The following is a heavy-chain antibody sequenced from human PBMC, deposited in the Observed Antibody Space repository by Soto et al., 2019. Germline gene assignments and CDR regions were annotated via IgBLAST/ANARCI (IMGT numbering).Heavy chain of an antibody. CDR1: GYTFTGYY. Sequence: ASVKVSCKASGYTFTGYYMHWVRQAPGQGLEWMGWINPNSGGTNYAQKFQGRVTMTRDTSISTAYVELSRLRSDDTAVYYCATKGGYDFLGFDPWGQGTLVTVSS. CDR3: ATKGGYDFLGFDP. D-gene: IGHD5-12*01. J-gene: IGHJ5*02. CDR2: INPNSGGT. V-gene: IGHV1-2*02.